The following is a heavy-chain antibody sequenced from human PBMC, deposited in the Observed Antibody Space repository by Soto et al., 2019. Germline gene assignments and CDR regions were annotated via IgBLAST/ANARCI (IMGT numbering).Heavy chain of an antibody. V-gene: IGHV3-21*01. J-gene: IGHJ6*02. CDR2: ISSSSSYI. Sequence: PVGSLRLSCAASGFTFSSYSMNWVRQAPGKGLEWVSSISSSSSYIYYADSVKGRFTISRDNAKNSLYLQMNSLRAEDTAVYYCARGDYGDYVGYYGMDVWGQGTTVTVSS. D-gene: IGHD4-17*01. CDR3: ARGDYGDYVGYYGMDV. CDR1: GFTFSSYS.